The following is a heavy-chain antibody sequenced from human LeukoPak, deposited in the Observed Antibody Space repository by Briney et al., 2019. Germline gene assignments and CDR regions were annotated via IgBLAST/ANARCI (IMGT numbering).Heavy chain of an antibody. J-gene: IGHJ4*02. CDR2: ISYDGSNK. Sequence: GGSLRLSCAASGFTFSSYGMHWVRQAPGKRLEWVAVISYDGSNKYYADSVKGRFTISRDNSKNTLYLQMNSLRAEDTAVYYCAKDRGGDYWGQGTLVTVSS. CDR1: GFTFSSYG. CDR3: AKDRGGDY. V-gene: IGHV3-30*18.